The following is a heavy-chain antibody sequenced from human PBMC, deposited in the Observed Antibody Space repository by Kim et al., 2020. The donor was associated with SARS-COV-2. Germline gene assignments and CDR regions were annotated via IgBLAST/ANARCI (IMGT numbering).Heavy chain of an antibody. D-gene: IGHD7-27*01. J-gene: IGHJ4*02. CDR2: I. Sequence: IHYPDPVQGRFTISRDNSKNTLYLQMNSLIADDTAVYYCARHTGTSYFDYWGQGTLVTVSS. V-gene: IGHV3-23*01. CDR3: ARHTGTSYFDY.